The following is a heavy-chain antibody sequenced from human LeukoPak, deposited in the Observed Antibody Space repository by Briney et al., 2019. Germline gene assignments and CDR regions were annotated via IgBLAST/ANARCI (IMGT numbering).Heavy chain of an antibody. V-gene: IGHV3-21*01. CDR3: ARDYYDSSALQGGY. Sequence: PGGSLRLSCAASGFTFSSYCMNCVRQAPGKGRGWVSSISSSSSYIYYADSVKGRFNIYRDNAKNSLYLQMNRLRAEDTAVYYCARDYYDSSALQGGYWGQGTLVTVSS. D-gene: IGHD3-22*01. J-gene: IGHJ4*02. CDR2: ISSSSSYI. CDR1: GFTFSSYC.